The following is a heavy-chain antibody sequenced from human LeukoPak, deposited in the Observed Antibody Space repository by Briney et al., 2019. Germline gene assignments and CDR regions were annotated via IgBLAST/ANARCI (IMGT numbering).Heavy chain of an antibody. J-gene: IGHJ4*02. CDR1: GYSISSNYY. V-gene: IGHV4-38-2*02. D-gene: IGHD2-8*01. CDR2: IYHSGST. CDR3: ARDFCTNGVCYYFDY. Sequence: PETLSLTCTVSGYSISSNYYWGWIRQPPGKGLEWLGTIYHSGSTYYNPSLKSRVTMSVDTSKNQFSLKLRSVTAADTAVYYCARDFCTNGVCYYFDYWGQGTLVTVSS.